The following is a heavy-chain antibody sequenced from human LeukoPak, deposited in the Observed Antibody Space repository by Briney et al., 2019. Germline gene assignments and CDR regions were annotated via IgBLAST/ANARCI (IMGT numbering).Heavy chain of an antibody. Sequence: PGRSLRLSCAASGFTYSDYGMHWVRQAPGRGLEWVAFILNDGTWEYYPDSVKGRLTISRDNSRNTQYLQMNSVRLEDTAIYYCVKGGSIGHNWFDSWGQGTLVTVSS. CDR3: VKGGSIGHNWFDS. CDR1: GFTYSDYG. V-gene: IGHV3-30*02. J-gene: IGHJ5*01. D-gene: IGHD3-16*01. CDR2: ILNDGTWE.